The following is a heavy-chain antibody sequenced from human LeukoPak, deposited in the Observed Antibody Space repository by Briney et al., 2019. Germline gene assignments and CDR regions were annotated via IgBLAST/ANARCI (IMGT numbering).Heavy chain of an antibody. CDR3: ARRHYQPRKGVDY. CDR1: GGSFSCYY. J-gene: IGHJ4*02. V-gene: IGHV4-34*01. D-gene: IGHD2-2*01. Sequence: SETLSLTCAVYGGSFSCYYWSWIRQPPGKGLEWIGEINHSGSTNYNPSLKSRVTISVDTSKNQFSLKLSSVTAADTAVYYCARRHYQPRKGVDYWGQGTLVTVSS. CDR2: INHSGST.